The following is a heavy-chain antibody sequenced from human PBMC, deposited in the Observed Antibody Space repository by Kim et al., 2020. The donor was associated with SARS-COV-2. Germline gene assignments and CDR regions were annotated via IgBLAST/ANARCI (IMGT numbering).Heavy chain of an antibody. CDR2: INPSGGST. CDR3: ARGVYGSGSEGGFGMDV. D-gene: IGHD3-10*01. V-gene: IGHV1-46*01. J-gene: IGHJ6*02. Sequence: ASLKVSCKTSGYTFTNYYMNWVRQAPGQGLEWMGIINPSGGSTSYAQKFQGRVTMTRDTSTSTVYMELSSLRSEDTAVCYCARGVYGSGSEGGFGMDVWGQGTTVTVSS. CDR1: GYTFTNYY.